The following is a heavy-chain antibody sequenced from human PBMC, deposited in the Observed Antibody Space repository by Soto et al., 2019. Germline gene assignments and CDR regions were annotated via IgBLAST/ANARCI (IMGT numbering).Heavy chain of an antibody. CDR2: ISAYNGNT. V-gene: IGHV1-18*01. Sequence: QVQLVQSGAEVKKPGASVKVSCKASGYTFTSYGISWVRQAPGQGLEWMGWISAYNGNTNYAQKLQGRVTMTTDTSTSTADMELRSLRSDDTAVYYCARTRWGYSGYAERFDIWGQGTMVTVSS. CDR1: GYTFTSYG. CDR3: ARTRWGYSGYAERFDI. J-gene: IGHJ3*02. D-gene: IGHD5-12*01.